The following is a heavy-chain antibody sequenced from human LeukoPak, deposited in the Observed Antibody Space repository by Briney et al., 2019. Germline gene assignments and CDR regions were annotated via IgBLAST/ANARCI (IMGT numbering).Heavy chain of an antibody. V-gene: IGHV1-2*02. J-gene: IGHJ4*02. CDR1: GYAFTGYY. CDR2: INPRSGAS. D-gene: IGHD6-19*01. CDR3: ARDRAYGYSTVWDFDY. Sequence: ASVKVSCKASGYAFTGYYIHWVRQTPGQGLEWMGWINPRSGASQYSQNFQGRVTMTRDTSMSTAYMELKSLRSDDTAVYYCARDRAYGYSTVWDFDYWGQGTLVTVSS.